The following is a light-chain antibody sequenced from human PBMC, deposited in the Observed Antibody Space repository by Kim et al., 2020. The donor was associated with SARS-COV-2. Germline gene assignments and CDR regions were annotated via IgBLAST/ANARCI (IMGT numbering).Light chain of an antibody. CDR2: YDS. CDR3: QVWDSSSDLVV. CDR1: NIGSKS. J-gene: IGLJ2*01. V-gene: IGLV3-21*04. Sequence: SYELTQPPSVSVAPGKTARITCGGNNIGSKSVHWYQQKPGQASVLVIYYDSDRPSGIPERFSGSNSGNTATLTISRVEAGDEADYYCQVWDSSSDLVVFG.